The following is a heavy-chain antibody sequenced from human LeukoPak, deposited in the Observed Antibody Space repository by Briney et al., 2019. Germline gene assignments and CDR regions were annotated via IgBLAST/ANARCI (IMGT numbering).Heavy chain of an antibody. CDR3: AKGAYDYIEIGYFDS. J-gene: IGHJ4*02. D-gene: IGHD5-12*01. CDR2: LIGSSGST. V-gene: IGHV3-23*01. CDR1: GFTSTKYA. Sequence: GGSLRLSCAASGFTSTKYAMNWVRQAPGKGLEWVSVLIGSSGSTDYADSVKGRFTISRDNSKNTVFLQMNSLRAEDTAIYYCAKGAYDYIEIGYFDSWGQGTLVTVSS.